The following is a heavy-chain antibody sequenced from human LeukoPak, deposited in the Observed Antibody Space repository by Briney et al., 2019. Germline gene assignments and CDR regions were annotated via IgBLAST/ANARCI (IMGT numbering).Heavy chain of an antibody. CDR3: ARWPRRCSGGSCNFDY. V-gene: IGHV1-2*04. J-gene: IGHJ4*02. Sequence: EASVKVSCKASGYTFTGYYMHWVRQAPGQGLEWMGWINPNSGGTNYAQKFQGWVTMTRDTSISTAYMELSRLRSDDTAVYYCARWPRRCSGGSCNFDYWGQGTLVTVSS. D-gene: IGHD2-15*01. CDR1: GYTFTGYY. CDR2: INPNSGGT.